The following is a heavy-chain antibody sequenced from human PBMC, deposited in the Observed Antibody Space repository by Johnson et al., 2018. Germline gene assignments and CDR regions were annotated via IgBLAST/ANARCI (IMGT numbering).Heavy chain of an antibody. D-gene: IGHD6-19*01. CDR2: ISGGGGTT. Sequence: VQLVESGGGLVQPGGSLRLSCAASGFIFRNDAMSWVRQVPGKGLEWVSTISGGGGTTFYAGSVKGRFTLSRDNSKNTLYLQMRSLRAEDTAIYYCAKGGGLDTNGWLTGLQTGYDALEIWGQGTMVTVSS. V-gene: IGHV3-23*04. CDR3: AKGGGLDTNGWLTGLQTGYDALEI. CDR1: GFIFRNDA. J-gene: IGHJ3*02.